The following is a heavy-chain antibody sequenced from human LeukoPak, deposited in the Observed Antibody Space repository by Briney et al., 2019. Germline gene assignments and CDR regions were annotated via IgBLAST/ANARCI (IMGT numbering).Heavy chain of an antibody. J-gene: IGHJ5*02. CDR3: ARAHYDILTGYYMWIDP. V-gene: IGHV1-69*04. CDR1: GGTCSIYA. CDR2: IIPILGIA. D-gene: IGHD3-9*01. Sequence: ASVKVSCKASGGTCSIYAISWVRQAPGQGLEWMGRIIPILGIANYALKFQGRVTITADKSTSTAYMELSSLRSEDTAVYYCARAHYDILTGYYMWIDPWGQGTLVTVSS.